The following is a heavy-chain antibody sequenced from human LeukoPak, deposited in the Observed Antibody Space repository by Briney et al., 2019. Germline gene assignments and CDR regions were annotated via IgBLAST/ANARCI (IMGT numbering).Heavy chain of an antibody. CDR2: INPSGGST. CDR1: GYTFTSYY. D-gene: IGHD3-22*01. V-gene: IGHV1-46*01. CDR3: ARGAIVVVIKASWFDP. J-gene: IGHJ5*02. Sequence: ASVKVSCKASGYTFTSYYMHWVRQAPGQGLEWMGIINPSGGSTSYAQKFQGRVTMTRDMSTSTVYMELSSLRSDDTAVYYCARGAIVVVIKASWFDPWGQGTLVTVSS.